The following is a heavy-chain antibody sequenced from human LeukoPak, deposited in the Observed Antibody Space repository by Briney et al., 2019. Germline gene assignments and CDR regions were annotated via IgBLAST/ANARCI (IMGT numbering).Heavy chain of an antibody. Sequence: SETLSLTCTVSGDSISTSNSYWGWIRQPPGKGLEWIGSIYYSGSTYYNPSLKSRVTISVDTSKNQFSLKLSSVTAADTAVYYCARDSSGPSYAFDIWGQGTMVTVSS. CDR3: ARDSSGPSYAFDI. V-gene: IGHV4-39*07. J-gene: IGHJ3*02. CDR1: GDSISTSNSY. D-gene: IGHD6-19*01. CDR2: IYYSGST.